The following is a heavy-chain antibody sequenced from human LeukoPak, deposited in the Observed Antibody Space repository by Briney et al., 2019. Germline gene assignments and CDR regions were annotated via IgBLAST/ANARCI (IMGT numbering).Heavy chain of an antibody. J-gene: IGHJ4*02. Sequence: RPGRSLRLSCAASGFTFDDYAMHWVRQAPGKGLEWVSGISWNSGSIGYVDSVKGRFTISRDNAKNSLYLQMNSLRAEDTAVYYCARELIAAAGNDYFDYWGQGTLVAVSS. D-gene: IGHD6-13*01. CDR1: GFTFDDYA. V-gene: IGHV3-9*01. CDR3: ARELIAAAGNDYFDY. CDR2: ISWNSGSI.